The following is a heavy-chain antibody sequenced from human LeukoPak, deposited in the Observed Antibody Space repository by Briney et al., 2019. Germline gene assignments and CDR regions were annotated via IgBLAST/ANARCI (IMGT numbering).Heavy chain of an antibody. CDR1: GFTFSSYW. D-gene: IGHD3-16*01. CDR2: IYSGGST. Sequence: GGSLRLSCAASGFTFSSYWMHWVRQAPGKGLEWVSVIYSGGSTYYADSVKGRFTISRDNSQNTLYLQMNSLRAEDTALYYCAMGGATSDAFDIWGQGTMVTVSS. CDR3: AMGGATSDAFDI. J-gene: IGHJ3*02. V-gene: IGHV3-53*01.